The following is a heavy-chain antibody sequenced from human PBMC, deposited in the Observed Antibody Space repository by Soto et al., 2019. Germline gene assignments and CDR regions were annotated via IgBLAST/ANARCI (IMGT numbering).Heavy chain of an antibody. V-gene: IGHV4-30-2*01. CDR1: GGSISSGGYS. J-gene: IGHJ4*02. D-gene: IGHD2-15*01. CDR3: ARGQVVAAQH. Sequence: QLQLQESGSGLVKPSQTLSLTCAVSGGSISSGGYSWSWIRQPPGKGLEWIGYIYHSGSTYYNPSRKSRVTIPVDRAKIQFSPNLSSVPAADTAVYYGARGQVVAAQHWGQGTLVTVSS. CDR2: IYHSGST.